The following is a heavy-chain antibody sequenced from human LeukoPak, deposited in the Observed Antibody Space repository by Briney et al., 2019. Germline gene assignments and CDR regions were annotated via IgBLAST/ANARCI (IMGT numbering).Heavy chain of an antibody. CDR1: GFTVSSNS. J-gene: IGHJ4*02. V-gene: IGHV3-53*01. CDR3: AKVSDSGSYFDY. D-gene: IGHD1-26*01. Sequence: GGSLRLSCTVSGFTVSSNSMSWVRQAPGKGLEWVSFIYSDNTHYSDSVKGRFTISRDNSKNTLYLQMNSLRAEDTAVYYCAKVSDSGSYFDYWGQGTLVTVSS. CDR2: IYSDNT.